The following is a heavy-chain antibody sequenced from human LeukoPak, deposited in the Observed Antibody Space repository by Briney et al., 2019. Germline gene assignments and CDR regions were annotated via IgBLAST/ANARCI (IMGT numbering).Heavy chain of an antibody. CDR1: GGSISSYY. CDR2: IYYSGST. V-gene: IGHV4-59*01. J-gene: IGHJ4*02. Sequence: SETLSLTCTVSGGSISSYYWSWIRQPPGKGLEWIGYIYYSGSTNYNPSLKSRVTISVDTSKNQFSLKLCSVTAADTAVYYCARIGHEDYYFDYWGQGTLVTVSS. CDR3: ARIGHEDYYFDY.